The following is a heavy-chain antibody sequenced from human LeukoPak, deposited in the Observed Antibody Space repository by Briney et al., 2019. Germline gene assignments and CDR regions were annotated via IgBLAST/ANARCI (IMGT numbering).Heavy chain of an antibody. Sequence: LVKVSCKASGGTFSSYAISWVRQAPGQGLEWMGGIIPIFGTANYAQKFQGRVTITTDESTSTAYMELSSLRSEDTAVYYCARAGELGQLGRSGSYLYWGQGTLVTVSS. CDR1: GGTFSSYA. V-gene: IGHV1-69*05. D-gene: IGHD1-26*01. CDR2: IIPIFGTA. J-gene: IGHJ4*02. CDR3: ARAGELGQLGRSGSYLY.